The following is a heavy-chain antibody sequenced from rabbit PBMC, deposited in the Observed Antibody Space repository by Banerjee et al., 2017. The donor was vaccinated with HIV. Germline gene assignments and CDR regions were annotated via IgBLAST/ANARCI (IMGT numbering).Heavy chain of an antibody. CDR1: GFSLSSYY. CDR3: ARVAGYAGYGYATPFNL. J-gene: IGHJ4*01. CDR2: IDPVFGST. V-gene: IGHV1S7*01. D-gene: IGHD6-1*01. Sequence: QSLEETGGGLVKPDESLTLTCTGSGFSLSSYYMSWVRQAPGKGLEWIEYIDPVFGSTDYASWVNGRFTISSDNAQNTVDLQVNSLTAADTATYFCARVAGYAGYGYATPFNLWGPGTLVTVS.